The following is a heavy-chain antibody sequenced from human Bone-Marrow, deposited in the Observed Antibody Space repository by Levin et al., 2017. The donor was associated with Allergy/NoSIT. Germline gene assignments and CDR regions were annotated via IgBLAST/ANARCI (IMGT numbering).Heavy chain of an antibody. D-gene: IGHD1-26*01. Sequence: SETLSLTCAVSGGSISSGGFSWTWIRQPPGKGLEWIGYIYHSGDAYYHPSLKSRVTISLDRSKNQFSLNLNSVTAADTAVYYCARRPIVGPTSSAFDFWGRGTVVTVSS. J-gene: IGHJ3*01. CDR3: ARRPIVGPTSSAFDF. CDR1: GGSISSGGFS. V-gene: IGHV4-30-2*01. CDR2: IYHSGDA.